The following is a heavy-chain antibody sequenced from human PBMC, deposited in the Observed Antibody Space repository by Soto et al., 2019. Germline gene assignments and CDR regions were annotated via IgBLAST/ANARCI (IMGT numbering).Heavy chain of an antibody. V-gene: IGHV4-59*01. CDR2: IYFTGTT. CDR3: ARRHGDHSTFAFDI. CDR1: GGGITSYY. J-gene: IGHJ3*02. D-gene: IGHD4-17*01. Sequence: QVQLHESGPGLVKPSETLSLTCAVSGGGITSYYWNWIRQSPGKGLEWIGYIYFTGTTKYNPSLTSRVSISIDTSKRRFSLNLTSVTAADAAVYYCARRHGDHSTFAFDIWSQGTLVTVSS.